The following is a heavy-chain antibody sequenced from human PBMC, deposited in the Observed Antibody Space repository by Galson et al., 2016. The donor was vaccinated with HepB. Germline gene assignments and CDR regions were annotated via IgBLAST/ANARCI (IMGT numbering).Heavy chain of an antibody. CDR1: GGSLSNFY. V-gene: IGHV3-30*18. CDR3: AKERSTYGSSWFDW. CDR2: ISYDGSVQ. Sequence: LSLTCAINGGSLSNFYWNWIRQAPGKGLEWVAAISYDGSVQYYTESVKGRFTISRDNAKNMLSVQMNSLRPDDTALYYCAKERSTYGSSWFDWWGQGTLVTVSS. J-gene: IGHJ5*01. D-gene: IGHD2-2*01.